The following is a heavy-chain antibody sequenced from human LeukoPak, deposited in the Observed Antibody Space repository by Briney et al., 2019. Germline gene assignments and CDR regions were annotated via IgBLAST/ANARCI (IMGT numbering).Heavy chain of an antibody. D-gene: IGHD6-13*01. CDR1: GGSISSYY. CDR3: ARGGIAAAGIFQYYYYYMDV. J-gene: IGHJ6*03. Sequence: SETLSLTCSVSGGSISSYYWSWIRQPPGKGLEWIGYIYYSGRTSYNPSLKSRVTISVDTSKNQFSLRLSSVTAADTAVYYCARGGIAAAGIFQYYYYYMDVWGKGTTVTVSS. CDR2: IYYSGRT. V-gene: IGHV4-59*01.